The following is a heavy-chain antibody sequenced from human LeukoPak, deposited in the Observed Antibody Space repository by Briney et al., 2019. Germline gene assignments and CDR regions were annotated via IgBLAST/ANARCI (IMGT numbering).Heavy chain of an antibody. J-gene: IGHJ6*03. CDR2: ISSSSSYI. D-gene: IGHD3-16*01. V-gene: IGHV3-21*01. CDR3: ARDLDYYYYMDV. Sequence: GGSLRLSCAASGFSFGSYGMHWVRQAPGKGLEWVSSISSSSSYIYYADSVKGRFTISRDNAKNSLYLQMNSLRAEDTAVYYCARDLDYYYYMDVWGKGTTVTVSS. CDR1: GFSFGSYG.